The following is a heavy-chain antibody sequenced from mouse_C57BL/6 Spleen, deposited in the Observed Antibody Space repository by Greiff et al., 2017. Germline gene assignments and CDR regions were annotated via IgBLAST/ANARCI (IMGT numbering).Heavy chain of an antibody. D-gene: IGHD1-1*01. Sequence: QVQLQQPGAELVRPGSSVKLSCKASGYTFTSYWMHWVKQRPIQGLEWIGNIDPSDSETHYNQKFKDKATLTVDKSSSTAYMQLSSLTSEDSAVYYCARKGDYYGSGDFDVWGTGTTVTVSS. J-gene: IGHJ1*03. V-gene: IGHV1-52*01. CDR2: IDPSDSET. CDR1: GYTFTSYW. CDR3: ARKGDYYGSGDFDV.